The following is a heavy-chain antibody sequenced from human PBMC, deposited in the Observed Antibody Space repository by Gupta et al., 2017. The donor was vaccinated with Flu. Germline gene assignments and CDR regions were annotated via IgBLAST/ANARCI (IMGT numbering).Heavy chain of an antibody. CDR1: GFTFSNYA. CDR3: AKLSEWGIAVAASNFDS. J-gene: IGHJ4*02. D-gene: IGHD6-19*01. Sequence: EVKLLESGGGLGQPGGSLRLSCAASGFTFSNYAMSWVRQAPGSGLEWVSGISGGGGTTYYAEYADSVKGRFTISRDNSKNTLLLQMNSLRAEDTAVYYCAKLSEWGIAVAASNFDSWGQGTLVTVSS. CDR2: ISGGGGTT. V-gene: IGHV3-23*01.